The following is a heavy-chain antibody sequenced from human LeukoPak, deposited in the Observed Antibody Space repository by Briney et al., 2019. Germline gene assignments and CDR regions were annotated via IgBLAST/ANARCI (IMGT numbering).Heavy chain of an antibody. CDR1: GGSFSGYY. V-gene: IGHV4-34*01. CDR2: INHSGST. CDR3: ARRYFARFGKKRGWFDP. Sequence: SETLSLTCAVYGGSFSGYYWSWIRQPPGKGLEWIGEINHSGSTNYNPSLKSRVTISVDTSKNQFSLKMSSVTAADTAVYYCARRYFARFGKKRGWFDPWGQGTLVTVSS. J-gene: IGHJ5*02. D-gene: IGHD3-10*01.